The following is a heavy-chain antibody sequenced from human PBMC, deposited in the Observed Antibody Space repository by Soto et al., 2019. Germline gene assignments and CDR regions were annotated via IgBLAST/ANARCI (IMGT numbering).Heavy chain of an antibody. CDR3: ARTAAAGKYYYGVDV. CDR2: IYPGDSDT. J-gene: IGHJ6*02. V-gene: IGHV5-51*01. Sequence: GESLKISCKGSGYSFTSYWIGWVRQMPGKGLEWMGIIYPGDSDTRYSPSFQGQVTISADKSISTAYLQWSSLKASDTAMYYCARTAAAGKYYYGVDVWGQETTLNVSS. CDR1: GYSFTSYW. D-gene: IGHD6-13*01.